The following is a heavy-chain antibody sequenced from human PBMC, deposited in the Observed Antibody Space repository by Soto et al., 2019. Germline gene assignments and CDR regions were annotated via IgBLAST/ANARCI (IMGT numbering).Heavy chain of an antibody. CDR1: AFPFSRSA. D-gene: IGHD1-26*01. J-gene: IGHJ4*02. CDR2: ISDSGDST. Sequence: EVQLLESGGGLVQPGGSLRLSCAASAFPFSRSAMSWVRQAPGKGLEWVSAISDSGDSTYYADSVKGRFTISRDNSKNTLYLQMNCVRAEDTAVYYCAESPSSGSPTRYWGQGTLVTVSS. CDR3: AESPSSGSPTRY. V-gene: IGHV3-23*01.